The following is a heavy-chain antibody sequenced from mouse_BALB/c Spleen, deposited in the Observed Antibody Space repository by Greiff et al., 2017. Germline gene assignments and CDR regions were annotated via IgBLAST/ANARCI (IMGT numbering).Heavy chain of an antibody. CDR3: TRDGVYDYDDWFAY. Sequence: EVHLVESGGGLVKPGGSLKLSCAASGFTFSSYTMSWVRQTPEKRLEWVATISSGGSYTYYPDSVKGRFTISRDNAKNTLYLQMSSLKSEDTAMYYCTRDGVYDYDDWFAYWGQGTLVTVSA. CDR2: ISSGGSYT. V-gene: IGHV5-6-4*01. CDR1: GFTFSSYT. J-gene: IGHJ3*01. D-gene: IGHD2-4*01.